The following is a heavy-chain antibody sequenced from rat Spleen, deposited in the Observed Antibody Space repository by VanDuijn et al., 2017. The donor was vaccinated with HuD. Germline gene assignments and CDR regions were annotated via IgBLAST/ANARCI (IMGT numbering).Heavy chain of an antibody. CDR2: ISTGGNT. V-gene: IGHV2S12*01. CDR1: GFSLTSNG. CDR3: VRERVPGFAFYFDY. Sequence: QVQLKESGPGLVQPSQTLSLICTVSGFSLTSNGVSWVRQPPGKGLEWIAAISTGGNTYYNSGLKSRLGISRDTSKSQVFLKMNSLQTKDTAIYFCVRERVPGFAFYFDYWGQGVMVTVSS. D-gene: IGHD1-4*01. J-gene: IGHJ2*01.